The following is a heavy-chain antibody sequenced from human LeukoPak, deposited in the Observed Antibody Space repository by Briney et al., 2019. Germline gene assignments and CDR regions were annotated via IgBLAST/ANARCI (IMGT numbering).Heavy chain of an antibody. D-gene: IGHD2-15*01. CDR1: GFTFSSYW. Sequence: LGGSLRLSCAASGFTFSSYWMSWVRQAPGKGLAWVANIKQDGSEKYYVDSVKGRFTISRDNAKNSLYLQMNSLRAEDTAVYYCASSHPYCSGGSCYVDAFDIWGQGTMVTVSS. J-gene: IGHJ3*02. CDR3: ASSHPYCSGGSCYVDAFDI. V-gene: IGHV3-7*01. CDR2: IKQDGSEK.